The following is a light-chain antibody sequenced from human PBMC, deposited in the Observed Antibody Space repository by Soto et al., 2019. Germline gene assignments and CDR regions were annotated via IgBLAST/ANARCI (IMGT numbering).Light chain of an antibody. CDR2: HAS. CDR1: QSISNL. CDR3: LQHNSGPRT. Sequence: IRMYQSPSTLPASIGDRVTITCRASQSISNLLAWYQQKPGTAPKVLIYHASNLQSGVPSRFSGSGSGTEFTLTISSLQAEDFATYYCLQHNSGPRTFGQGTKVDIK. J-gene: IGKJ1*01. V-gene: IGKV1-5*01.